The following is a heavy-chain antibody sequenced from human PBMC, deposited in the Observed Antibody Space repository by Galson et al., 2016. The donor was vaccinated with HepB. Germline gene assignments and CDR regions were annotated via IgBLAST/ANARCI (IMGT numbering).Heavy chain of an antibody. Sequence: SLRLSCAASGLSFHTYSMNWVRQAPGKGLEWVSSISSSSSYLYYADSVKGRFSISRDNAKNSLYLQMNSLRGEDTAVYYCARGWRTYYRYFEHWGQGALVSVSS. CDR3: ARGWRTYYRYFEH. CDR2: ISSSSSYL. CDR1: GLSFHTYS. J-gene: IGHJ1*01. V-gene: IGHV3-21*01. D-gene: IGHD1-26*01.